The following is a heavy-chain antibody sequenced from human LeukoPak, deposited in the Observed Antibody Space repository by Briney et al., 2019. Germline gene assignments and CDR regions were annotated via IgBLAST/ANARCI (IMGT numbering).Heavy chain of an antibody. CDR3: ARVGDHYHWYLDV. CDR2: LYSGSST. Sequence: GGSLRLSCEGSGFSVSNNYMNWVRQAPGKGLEWVSILYSGSSTYYTDSVKGRFTVSRDDSKNTLFLHMNSLGVEDTAVYYCARVGDHYHWYLDVWGRGTLVTVSS. D-gene: IGHD3-10*01. CDR1: GFSVSNNY. V-gene: IGHV3-53*01. J-gene: IGHJ2*01.